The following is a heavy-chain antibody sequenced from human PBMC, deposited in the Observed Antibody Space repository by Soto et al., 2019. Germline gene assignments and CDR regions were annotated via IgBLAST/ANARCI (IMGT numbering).Heavy chain of an antibody. J-gene: IGHJ3*02. D-gene: IGHD2-15*01. Sequence: GGSLRLSCAASGFTFSDYAMTWVRQAPGKGLECVSAISGSGDATYCAGAVKGRFTISRDNSRNTLYLQMSSLRAEDTGVYYFALVRDDIGMVDAFDMWRQGTMVTVSS. CDR3: ALVRDDIGMVDAFDM. CDR2: ISGSGDAT. V-gene: IGHV3-23*01. CDR1: GFTFSDYA.